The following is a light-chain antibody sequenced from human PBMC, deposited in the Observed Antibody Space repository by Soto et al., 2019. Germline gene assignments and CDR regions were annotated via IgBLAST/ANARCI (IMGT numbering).Light chain of an antibody. CDR3: QQYGSSPRT. Sequence: EIVLTQSPDTLSLFPGERATLSCRASQSVSSTYLAWYQQKPGQATRLLIYGASSRATGIPDRFSGSGSGTDFTLTISRLEPEDFAVYYCQQYGSSPRTFGQGTKLEIK. J-gene: IGKJ2*01. CDR2: GAS. CDR1: QSVSSTY. V-gene: IGKV3-20*01.